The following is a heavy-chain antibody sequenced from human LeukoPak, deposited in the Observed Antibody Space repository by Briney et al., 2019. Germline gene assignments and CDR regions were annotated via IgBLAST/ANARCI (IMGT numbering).Heavy chain of an antibody. CDR1: GGSISSGSYY. CDR3: ARVGGLGDIVVVPAAVGDAFDI. CDR2: IYYSGST. Sequence: SETLSLTCTVSGGSISSGSYYWSWIRQPPGKGLEWIGYIYYSGSTNYNPSLKSRVTISVDTSKNQFSLKLSSVTAADTAVYYCARVGGLGDIVVVPAAVGDAFDIWGQGTMVTVSS. V-gene: IGHV4-61*01. D-gene: IGHD2-2*01. J-gene: IGHJ3*02.